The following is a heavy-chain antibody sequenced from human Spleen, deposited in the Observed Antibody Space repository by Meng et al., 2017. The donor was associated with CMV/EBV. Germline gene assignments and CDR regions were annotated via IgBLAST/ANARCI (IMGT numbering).Heavy chain of an antibody. J-gene: IGHJ4*02. V-gene: IGHV4-39*07. D-gene: IGHD2-21*01. Sequence: SETLSLTCTVSEGSISSSNFYWGWIRQPPGKGLEWIGSIYYSGITFYNPSLKSRVSMSVDTSKNQFSLKLSSVTAADTAVYYCARVGSYCGGDCYSGFDYWGQGTLVTVSS. CDR3: ARVGSYCGGDCYSGFDY. CDR1: EGSISSSNFY. CDR2: IYYSGIT.